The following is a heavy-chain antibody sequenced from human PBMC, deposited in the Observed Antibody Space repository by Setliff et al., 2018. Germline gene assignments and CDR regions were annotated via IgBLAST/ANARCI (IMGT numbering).Heavy chain of an antibody. CDR3: ARSAWGSSGYYPYYFDY. V-gene: IGHV5-51*01. J-gene: IGHJ4*02. CDR2: IYGGDSDT. Sequence: SLKISCKASGYRFTTYWIGWVRQMPGKGLEWMGVIYGGDSDTRHSPSFQGHVTISADKSITTAYLQWSSLKASDTAMYYCARSAWGSSGYYPYYFDYWGQGTLVTVSS. D-gene: IGHD3-22*01. CDR1: GYRFTTYW.